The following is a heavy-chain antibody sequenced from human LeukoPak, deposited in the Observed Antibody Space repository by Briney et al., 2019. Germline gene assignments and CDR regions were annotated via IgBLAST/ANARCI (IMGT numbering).Heavy chain of an antibody. J-gene: IGHJ5*02. CDR1: GASITNYY. Sequence: SETLSLTCSVSGASITNYYWKWIRQPPGKGLEWIGFIYYSGNTKYNPSLRSRVTISLDTSKNQFSLNLNSVTTADTAVYYCAGNINILCDVNWFDPWGQGTLVTVSS. V-gene: IGHV4-59*01. D-gene: IGHD3-3*02. CDR2: IYYSGNT. CDR3: AGNINILCDVNWFDP.